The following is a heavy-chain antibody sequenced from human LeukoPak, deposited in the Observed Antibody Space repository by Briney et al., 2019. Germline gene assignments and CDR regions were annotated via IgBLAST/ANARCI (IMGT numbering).Heavy chain of an antibody. D-gene: IGHD3-10*01. CDR1: GYRFTSYW. J-gene: IGHJ4*02. CDR2: IYPGDSDT. V-gene: IGHV5-51*01. CDR3: ARLHYGSGSSAYFDY. Sequence: GEPLKISFKGSGYRFTSYWIGWVRPMPGKGLEWMGIIYPGDSDTRYSPSFQGQVTISADKSISTAYLQWSSLKASDTAMYYCARLHYGSGSSAYFDYWGQGTLVTVSS.